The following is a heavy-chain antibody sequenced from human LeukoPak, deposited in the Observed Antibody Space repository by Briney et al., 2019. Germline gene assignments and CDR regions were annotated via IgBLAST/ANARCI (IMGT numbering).Heavy chain of an antibody. J-gene: IGHJ4*02. CDR3: ARHGDYCFDL. CDR1: GFTFSRSW. Sequence: GGSLRLSCAASGFTFSRSWMGWVRQAPGKGLEWVANIKQDGTSKYYVDSVMGRFTISRNNAENSVYLQMNSLSAGDTAVYYCARHGDYCFDLWGPGTRVTVSS. V-gene: IGHV3-7*02. D-gene: IGHD2-21*01. CDR2: IKQDGTSK.